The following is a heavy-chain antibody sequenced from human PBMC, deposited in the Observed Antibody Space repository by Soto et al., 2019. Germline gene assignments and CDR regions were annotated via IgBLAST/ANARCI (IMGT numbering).Heavy chain of an antibody. D-gene: IGHD6-13*01. Sequence: QVQLVESGGGVVQPGRSLRLSCAASGFTFSSYAMHWVRQAPGKGLEWVAVISYDGSNKNYADSVKGRFTISRDNSKNTLYLQMNSLRAEDTAVYYCARAGIAIDYWGQGTLVTVSS. J-gene: IGHJ4*02. CDR3: ARAGIAIDY. CDR1: GFTFSSYA. V-gene: IGHV3-30-3*01. CDR2: ISYDGSNK.